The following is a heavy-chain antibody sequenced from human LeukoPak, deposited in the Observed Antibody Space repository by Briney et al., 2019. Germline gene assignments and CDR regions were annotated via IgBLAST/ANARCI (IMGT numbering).Heavy chain of an antibody. CDR1: GYTFTSYG. J-gene: IGHJ6*02. D-gene: IGHD6-13*01. CDR3: ARGDSSSWYPYGMDV. CDR2: ISAYNGNT. V-gene: IGHV1-18*01. Sequence: ASVKVSCKASGYTFTSYGISWVRQAPGQGLEWMGWISAYNGNTNYAQKLQGRVTMTTDTSTSTAYMELSSLRSEDTAVYYCARGDSSSWYPYGMDVWGQGTTVTVSS.